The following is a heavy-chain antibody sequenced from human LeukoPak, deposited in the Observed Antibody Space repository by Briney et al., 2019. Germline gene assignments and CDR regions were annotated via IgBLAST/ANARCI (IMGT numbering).Heavy chain of an antibody. V-gene: IGHV1-18*01. D-gene: IGHD3-10*01. CDR2: ISGYNHNT. CDR1: GYTFTSYG. J-gene: IGHJ5*02. CDR3: ARGRRSYGSGSHRIDP. Sequence: GASVKVSCKASGYTFTSYGISWVRQAPGQGLEWMGWISGYNHNTNYAQKLQGRVTMTTDTSTSTAYMELRSLRSDDTAVYYCARGRRSYGSGSHRIDPWGQGTLVTVSS.